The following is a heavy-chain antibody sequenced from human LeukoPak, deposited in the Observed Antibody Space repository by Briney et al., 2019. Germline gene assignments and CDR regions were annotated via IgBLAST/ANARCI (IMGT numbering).Heavy chain of an antibody. CDR3: ARYSGSFY. CDR1: GFTFSSYW. CDR2: ISSDGSST. J-gene: IGHJ4*02. Sequence: PGGSLRLSCAASGFTFSSYWMHWVRQAPGKGLVWVSRISSDGSSTSYADSVKGRFTISRDNAKNTLYLQMNSLRAEDTAVYYCARYSGSFYWGQGTLVTVSS. D-gene: IGHD1-26*01. V-gene: IGHV3-74*01.